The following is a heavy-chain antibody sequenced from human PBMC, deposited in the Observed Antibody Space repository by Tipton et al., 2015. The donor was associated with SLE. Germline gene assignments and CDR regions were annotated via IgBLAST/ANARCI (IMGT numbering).Heavy chain of an antibody. CDR2: IYPGDSDT. Sequence: QLVQSGAEVKKPGESLKISCKGSGYSFTSYWIGWVRQMPGKGLEWMGIIYPGDSDTRYSPSFQGQVTISADKSISTAYLQWSRLQVSDSAMYYWARRGGGFWSGYYIWGQGTMVTVSS. CDR1: GYSFTSYW. CDR3: ARRGGGFWSGYYI. D-gene: IGHD3-3*01. V-gene: IGHV5-51*03. J-gene: IGHJ3*02.